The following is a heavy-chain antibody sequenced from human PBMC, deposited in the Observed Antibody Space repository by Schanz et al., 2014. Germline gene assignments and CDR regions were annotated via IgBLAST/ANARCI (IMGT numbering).Heavy chain of an antibody. V-gene: IGHV3-30*04. J-gene: IGHJ4*02. CDR3: ASADYTNYFDY. CDR2: ISYDGRSK. Sequence: QVQLVDSGGGVVQPGRSLRLSCAASGFTFSIYAMHWVRQAPGKGLEWVAVISYDGRSKDYADSVKGRFTISRDNSKNTVFLQVNSLRGEDTAVYYCASADYTNYFDYWGQGTLVTVSS. CDR1: GFTFSIYA. D-gene: IGHD4-4*01.